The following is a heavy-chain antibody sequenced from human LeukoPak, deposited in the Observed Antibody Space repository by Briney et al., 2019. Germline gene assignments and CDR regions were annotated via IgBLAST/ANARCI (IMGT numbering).Heavy chain of an antibody. CDR1: GFTFSSNA. V-gene: IGHV3-23*01. CDR3: AKAVVTTPTYFDY. CDR2: ISGGGGST. Sequence: TGGSLRLSCVASGFTFSSNAMSWVRQAPGKGLEWVSAISGGGGSTYYADSVKGRFTISRDNSKNTLYLQMNSLRAEDTAVYYCAKAVVTTPTYFDYWGQGTLVTVSS. J-gene: IGHJ4*02. D-gene: IGHD4-23*01.